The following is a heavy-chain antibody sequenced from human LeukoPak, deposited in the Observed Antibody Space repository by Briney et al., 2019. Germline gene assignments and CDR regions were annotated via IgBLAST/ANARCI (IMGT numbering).Heavy chain of an antibody. V-gene: IGHV3-33*08. CDR2: IWYGGSNK. CDR3: AKAALGYCSSTSCYKDYYYMDV. J-gene: IGHJ6*03. CDR1: GFTFSSYG. Sequence: PGGSLRLSCAASGFTFSSYGMHWVRQAAGKGLGWVAVIWYGGSNKYYADSVKGRFTISRDISKNTLYLQMNSLRAEDTAVYYCAKAALGYCSSTSCYKDYYYMDVWGKGTTVTVSS. D-gene: IGHD2-2*02.